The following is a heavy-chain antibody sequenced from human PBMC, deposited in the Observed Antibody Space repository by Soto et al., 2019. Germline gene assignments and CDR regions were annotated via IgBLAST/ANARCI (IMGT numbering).Heavy chain of an antibody. Sequence: QVQLVESGGGVVQPGGSLRLSCAASGFTFSTYAMQWVRQAPGKGLEWVAVVSSEGGTQFYADSVKGRFTISRDNSKNSLYLQMSSLTIEDAAIYYCARDPKTSGGQHWAFNYFDSWGQGTLVTVSS. CDR2: VSSEGGTQ. CDR3: ARDPKTSGGQHWAFNYFDS. J-gene: IGHJ4*02. CDR1: GFTFSTYA. D-gene: IGHD7-27*01. V-gene: IGHV3-30-3*01.